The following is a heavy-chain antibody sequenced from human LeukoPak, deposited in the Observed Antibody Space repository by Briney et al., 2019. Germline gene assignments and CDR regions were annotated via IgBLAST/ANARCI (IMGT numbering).Heavy chain of an antibody. Sequence: SSETLSLTCTVSGGSISSHYWSWIRQPPGKGLEWIGYIYYSGSTNYNPSLKSRVTISVDTSKNQFSLKLSSVTAADTAVYYCAREKWLVRGLEDWGQGTLVTVSS. CDR3: AREKWLVRGLED. D-gene: IGHD6-19*01. V-gene: IGHV4-59*11. CDR2: IYYSGST. CDR1: GGSISSHY. J-gene: IGHJ4*02.